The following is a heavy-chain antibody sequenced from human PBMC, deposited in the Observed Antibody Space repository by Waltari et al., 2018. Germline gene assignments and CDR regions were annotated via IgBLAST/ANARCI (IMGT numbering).Heavy chain of an antibody. V-gene: IGHV4-38-2*01. CDR3: VRRWIQLPRYDY. CDR2: IYHSGST. J-gene: IGHJ4*02. Sequence: QVQLQESGPGLVKPSETLSLTCAVSGSSISSGYYWGWPRQPPGKGLEWIGSIYHSGSTYYNPSLKSRVTISVDTSKNQFSLKLSSVTAADTAVYYCVRRWIQLPRYDYWGQGTLVTVSS. CDR1: GSSISSGYY. D-gene: IGHD5-18*01.